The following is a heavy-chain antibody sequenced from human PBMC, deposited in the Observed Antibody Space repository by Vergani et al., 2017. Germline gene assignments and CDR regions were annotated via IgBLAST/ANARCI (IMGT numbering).Heavy chain of an antibody. Sequence: EVQLLESGGGLVQPGWSLRLSCAASGCTFSTYAMTWVRQAPGKELEWVSTISSDGGSTYYADSVKGRFTISRDNSKNTLSLQMNSLTAEDTAIYYCAGPQGTSAYYYGGFDYWGQGILVTVSS. CDR3: AGPQGTSAYYYGGFDY. CDR1: GCTFSTYA. D-gene: IGHD3-22*01. CDR2: ISSDGGST. V-gene: IGHV3-23*01. J-gene: IGHJ4*02.